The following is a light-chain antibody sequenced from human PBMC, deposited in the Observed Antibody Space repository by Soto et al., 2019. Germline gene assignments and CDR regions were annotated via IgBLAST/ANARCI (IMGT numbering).Light chain of an antibody. Sequence: EILLTQSPATLSLSPGETATLSCRASQNVLSDLAWYKQKPGQAPRLPGYGATTRATDAPAKVRGSGSGTEFTLTISSLEPEDFAVYYCQQRSNWPGTFGQGTKVDIK. CDR3: QQRSNWPGT. CDR2: GAT. CDR1: QNVLSD. V-gene: IGKV3-11*01. J-gene: IGKJ1*01.